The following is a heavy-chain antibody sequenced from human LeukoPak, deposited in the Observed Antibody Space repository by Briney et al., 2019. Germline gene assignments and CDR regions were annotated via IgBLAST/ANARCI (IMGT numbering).Heavy chain of an antibody. D-gene: IGHD2-15*01. Sequence: SETLSLTCTVSGGSVSSGSYYWSWIRQPPGKGLEWIGYIYYSGSTNYNPSLKSRVTISVDTSKNQFSLKLSSVTAADTAVYYCARDGGNNWFDPWGQGTLVTVSS. CDR2: IYYSGST. CDR1: GGSVSSGSYY. V-gene: IGHV4-61*01. J-gene: IGHJ5*02. CDR3: ARDGGNNWFDP.